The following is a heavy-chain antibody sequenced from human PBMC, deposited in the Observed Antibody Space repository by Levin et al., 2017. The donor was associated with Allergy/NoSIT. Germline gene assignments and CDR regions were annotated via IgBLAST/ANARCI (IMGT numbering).Heavy chain of an antibody. CDR1: GGSISSSSYY. Sequence: SCTVSGGSISSSSYYWGWIRQPPGKGLEWIGSIYYSGSTYYNPSLKSRVTISVDTSKNQFSLKLSSVTAADTAVYYCARHRAYSSSWYDFWGQGTLVTVSS. J-gene: IGHJ5*01. D-gene: IGHD6-13*01. CDR2: IYYSGST. V-gene: IGHV4-39*01. CDR3: ARHRAYSSSWYDF.